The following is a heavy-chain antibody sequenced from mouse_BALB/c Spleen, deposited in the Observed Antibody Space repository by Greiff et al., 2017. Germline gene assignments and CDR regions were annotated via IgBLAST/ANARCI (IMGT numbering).Heavy chain of an antibody. Sequence: EVMLVESGGGLVKPGGSLKLSCAASGFTFSSYAMSWVRQTPEKRLEWVASISSGGSTYYPDSVKGRFTISRDNARYILYLQMSSLRSEDTAMYYCARAGDYYGSGGGDYWGQGTTLTVSS. CDR2: ISSGGST. CDR1: GFTFSSYA. J-gene: IGHJ2*01. D-gene: IGHD1-1*01. CDR3: ARAGDYYGSGGGDY. V-gene: IGHV5-6-5*01.